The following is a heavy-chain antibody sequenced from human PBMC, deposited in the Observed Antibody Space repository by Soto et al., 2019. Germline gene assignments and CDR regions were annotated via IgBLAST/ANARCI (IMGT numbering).Heavy chain of an antibody. CDR1: GGSISSGGYY. D-gene: IGHD4-17*01. V-gene: IGHV4-31*03. CDR3: ARGQMTTVTPFDY. J-gene: IGHJ4*02. Sequence: SETLSLTCTVSGGSISSGGYYWSWIRQHPGKGLEWIGYIYYSGSTYYNPSLKSRVTISVDTSKNQFSLKLSSVTAADTAVYYCARGQMTTVTPFDYWGQGTLVTVSS. CDR2: IYYSGST.